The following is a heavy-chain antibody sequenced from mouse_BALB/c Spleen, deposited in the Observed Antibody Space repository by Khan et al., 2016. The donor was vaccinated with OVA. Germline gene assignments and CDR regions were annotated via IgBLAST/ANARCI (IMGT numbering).Heavy chain of an antibody. J-gene: IGHJ2*01. CDR1: GYSITSDYA. CDR3: ARVYGGDFDY. V-gene: IGHV3-2*02. CDR2: ISYSGNT. Sequence: EVQLVESGPGLVKPSQSLSLTCTVTGYSITSDYAWNWIRQFPGNKLEWMGYISYSGNTKYNPSLKSRISVTRDTFKNQIFLQLNSVTAEDTATYYCARVYGGDFDYWGQGTTLTVSS. D-gene: IGHD2-10*02.